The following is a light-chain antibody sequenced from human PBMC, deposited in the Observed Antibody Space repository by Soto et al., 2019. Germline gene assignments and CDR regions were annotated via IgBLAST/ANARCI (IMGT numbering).Light chain of an antibody. V-gene: IGKV1-39*01. J-gene: IGKJ1*01. CDR3: RQSYSTPPWT. Sequence: DIQMTQSPSSLSASVGDRVTITCRASQSISSYLNWYQQKPGKAPKLLIYAASSLQSGVPSRFSGSGSGTDFTLTINSLQPEDFATYYCRQSYSTPPWTCGQGTKVEIK. CDR1: QSISSY. CDR2: AAS.